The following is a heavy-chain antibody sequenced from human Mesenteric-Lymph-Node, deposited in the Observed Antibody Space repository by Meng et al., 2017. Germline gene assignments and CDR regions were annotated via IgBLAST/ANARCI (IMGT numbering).Heavy chain of an antibody. CDR2: IIPIFGTA. V-gene: IGHV1-69*05. Sequence: SVKVTCKASGGISSSYAISWVRQAPGQGLEGMGGIIPIFGTANYAQKFQGRVTITTDKSTNTAYMELSSLRSEDTAVYYCARDPFKTYYEIPYGMDVWGQGTTVTVSS. D-gene: IGHD3-9*01. CDR1: GGISSSYA. J-gene: IGHJ6*02. CDR3: ARDPFKTYYEIPYGMDV.